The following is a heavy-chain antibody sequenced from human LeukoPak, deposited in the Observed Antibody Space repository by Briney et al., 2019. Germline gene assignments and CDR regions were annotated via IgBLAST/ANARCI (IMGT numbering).Heavy chain of an antibody. CDR2: INHSGST. CDR1: GGSFSGYY. D-gene: IGHD3/OR15-3a*01. Sequence: SETLSLTCAVYGGSFSGYYWSWIRQPPGKGLEWIGEINHSGSTNYNPSLKSRVTISVDTPKNQFSPKLSSVTAADTAVYYCARGGGTGRPPYYFDYWGQGTLVTVSS. J-gene: IGHJ4*02. V-gene: IGHV4-34*01. CDR3: ARGGGTGRPPYYFDY.